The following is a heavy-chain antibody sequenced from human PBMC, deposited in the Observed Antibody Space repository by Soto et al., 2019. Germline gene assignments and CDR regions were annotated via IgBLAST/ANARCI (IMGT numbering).Heavy chain of an antibody. D-gene: IGHD2-21*02. CDR2: IGTTSSYI. CDR1: GFTFGTYT. V-gene: IGHV3-21*01. J-gene: IGHJ6*02. CDR3: ARVMCGDCSSYYYYSMDV. Sequence: EVQLVESGGGLVKPGGSLRLSCAASGFTFGTYTMNWVRQVPGKGLEWVSSIGTTSSYIYYADSVRGRFTISRDNAGDSLYLQMSSLRAEDTAVYYCARVMCGDCSSYYYYSMDVWGQGTTVTVSS.